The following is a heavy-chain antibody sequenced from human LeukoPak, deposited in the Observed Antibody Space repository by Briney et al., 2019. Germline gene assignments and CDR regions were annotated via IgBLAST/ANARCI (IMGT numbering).Heavy chain of an antibody. V-gene: IGHV4-59*01. Sequence: ETLSLTCTVSGGSISSYYWSWIRQPPGKGLEWIGYIYYSGSTNYNPSLKSRVTISVDTSKNQFSLKLSSVTAADTAVYYCARKHGSLAAFLDAFDIWGQGTVVTVSS. CDR3: ARKHGSLAAFLDAFDI. CDR1: GGSISSYY. J-gene: IGHJ3*02. D-gene: IGHD1-26*01. CDR2: IYYSGST.